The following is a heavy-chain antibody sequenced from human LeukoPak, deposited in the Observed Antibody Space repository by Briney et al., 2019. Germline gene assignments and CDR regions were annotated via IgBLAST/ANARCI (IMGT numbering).Heavy chain of an antibody. CDR1: GFTFSTYS. Sequence: GGSLRLSCAASGFTFSTYSMDWVRQAPGQGREWVASISSGSSYIYYADSVKGRFTISRDNAKDSLDLQMNSLTAEDTAVHYCVRPMAPITFSSDSWGQGTLLTASP. V-gene: IGHV3-21*01. CDR2: ISSGSSYI. CDR3: VRPMAPITFSSDS. J-gene: IGHJ4*02. D-gene: IGHD5-24*01.